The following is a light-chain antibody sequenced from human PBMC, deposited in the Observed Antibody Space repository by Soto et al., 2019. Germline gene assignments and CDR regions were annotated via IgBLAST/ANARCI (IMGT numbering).Light chain of an antibody. CDR3: SSHAGSKRV. J-gene: IGLJ1*01. Sequence: QSALTQPPSASGSPGQSVTIFCTGTSSDVGGYNYVSWYQQHPGKAPKLMIYEVNKRPSGVPDRFSGSKSGNTASLTVSGLQAEDEGDYYCSSHAGSKRVFGTGTKLTVL. CDR1: SSDVGGYNY. CDR2: EVN. V-gene: IGLV2-8*01.